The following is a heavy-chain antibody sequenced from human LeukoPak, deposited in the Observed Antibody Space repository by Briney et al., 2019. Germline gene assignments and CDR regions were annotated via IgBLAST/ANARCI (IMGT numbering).Heavy chain of an antibody. Sequence: SVKVSCKASGGTFSSYAISWVRQAPGQGLEWMGGIIPIFGTANYAQKFQGRVTITADESTSTAYMELSSLRSEDTAVYYCARGGVTYYYDSSGYPPGRREGHFDYWGQGTLVTVSS. CDR1: GGTFSSYA. CDR3: ARGGVTYYYDSSGYPPGRREGHFDY. D-gene: IGHD3-22*01. V-gene: IGHV1-69*01. CDR2: IIPIFGTA. J-gene: IGHJ4*02.